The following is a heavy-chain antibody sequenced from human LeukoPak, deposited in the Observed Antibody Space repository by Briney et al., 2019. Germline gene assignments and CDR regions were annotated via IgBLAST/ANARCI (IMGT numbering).Heavy chain of an antibody. CDR1: GGSISSSNW. CDR2: IYHSGST. CDR3: ARVGSGVAVAGRGHFDY. J-gene: IGHJ4*02. V-gene: IGHV4-4*02. Sequence: PSETLSLTCAVSGGSISSSNWWSWVRQPPGKGLEWIGSIYHSGSTYYNPPLKSRVTISVDTSKNQFSLKLSSVTAADTAVYYCARVGSGVAVAGRGHFDYWGQGTLVTVSS. D-gene: IGHD6-19*01.